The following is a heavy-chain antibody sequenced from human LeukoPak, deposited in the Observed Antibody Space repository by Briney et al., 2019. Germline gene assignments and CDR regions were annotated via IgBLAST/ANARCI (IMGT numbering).Heavy chain of an antibody. D-gene: IGHD3-9*01. V-gene: IGHV3-21*04. CDR1: GFTFSTYS. CDR2: ISSRSSYI. Sequence: PGGSLRLSCAASGFTFSTYSMNWVRQGPGKGLEWVSSISSRSSYISYADSVKGRFTISRDNAKNSLYLEMNSLRAEDTAVYYCAKDPEFLRYFDWLPGWFDPWGQGTLVTVSS. J-gene: IGHJ5*02. CDR3: AKDPEFLRYFDWLPGWFDP.